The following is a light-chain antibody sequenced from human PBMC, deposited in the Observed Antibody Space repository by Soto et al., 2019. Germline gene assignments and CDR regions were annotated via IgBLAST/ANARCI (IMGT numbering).Light chain of an antibody. V-gene: IGLV1-44*01. Sequence: QSVLTQPPSASGTPGQRVTISCSGSSSNIGSNTVNWYQQLQGTAPKLLIYSNNQRPSGVPDRFSGSKSGTSASPAISGVQSEDEADDYCAAWDDSLNGFYVFGTGTKLTVL. J-gene: IGLJ1*01. CDR3: AAWDDSLNGFYV. CDR2: SNN. CDR1: SSNIGSNT.